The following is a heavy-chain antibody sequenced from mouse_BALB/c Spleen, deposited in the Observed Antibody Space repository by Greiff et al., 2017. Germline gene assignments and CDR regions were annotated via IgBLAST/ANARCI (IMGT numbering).Heavy chain of an antibody. CDR1: GFTFSSFG. CDR3: ARGYPWYFDV. V-gene: IGHV5-17*02. J-gene: IGHJ1*01. Sequence: DVQLVESGGGLVQPGGSRKLSCAASGFTFSSFGMHWVRRAPEKGLEWVAYISSGSSTIYYADTVKGRFTISRDNPKNTLFLQMTSLRSEDTAMYYCARGYPWYFDVWGAGTTVTVSS. CDR2: ISSGSSTI. D-gene: IGHD2-14*01.